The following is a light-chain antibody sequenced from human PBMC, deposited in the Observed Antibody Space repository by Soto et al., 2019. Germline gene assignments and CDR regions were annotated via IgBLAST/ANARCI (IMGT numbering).Light chain of an antibody. Sequence: QSVLTQPASVSGSPGQSVTIPCTGTRNDIGAFDRVSWYRQHPGKAPKLIIYSVNSRPSGVSDRFPGSKSGNTASLTISGLQAEDEADFYCSSYTTSFGYVFGTGTKVTVL. CDR3: SSYTTSFGYV. CDR2: SVN. J-gene: IGLJ1*01. CDR1: RNDIGAFDR. V-gene: IGLV2-14*01.